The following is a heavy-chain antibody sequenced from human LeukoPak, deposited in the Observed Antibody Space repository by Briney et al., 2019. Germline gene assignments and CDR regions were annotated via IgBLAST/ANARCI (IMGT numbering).Heavy chain of an antibody. D-gene: IGHD3-22*01. V-gene: IGHV4-31*11. J-gene: IGHJ2*01. CDR2: IYYSGST. CDR1: GGSISSGGYY. CDR3: ARGLSMIVVVVHDWYFDL. Sequence: SETLSLTCAVSGGSISSGGYYWSWIRQHPGKGLEWIGNIYYSGSTYYNPSLQSRVTISVDMSKNQFSLKLSSMTAVDTAVYYCARGLSMIVVVVHDWYFDLWGRGTLVTVSS.